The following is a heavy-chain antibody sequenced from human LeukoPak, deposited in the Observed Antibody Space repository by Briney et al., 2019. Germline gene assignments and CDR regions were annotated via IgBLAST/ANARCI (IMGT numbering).Heavy chain of an antibody. CDR1: GFTFSSYA. V-gene: IGHV3-30*04. J-gene: IGHJ4*02. D-gene: IGHD4-23*01. Sequence: PGRFLRLSCAASGFTFSSYAMHWVRQAPGKGLEWVAVISYDGSNKYYADSVKGRFTISRDNSKNTLYLQMNSLRAEDTAVYYCAREGETTVVSPGGQLDYWGQGTLVTVSS. CDR3: AREGETTVVSPGGQLDY. CDR2: ISYDGSNK.